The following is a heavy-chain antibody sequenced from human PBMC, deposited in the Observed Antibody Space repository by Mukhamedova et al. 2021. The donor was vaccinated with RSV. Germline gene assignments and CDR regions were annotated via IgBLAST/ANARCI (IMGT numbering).Heavy chain of an antibody. D-gene: IGHD3-22*01. V-gene: IGHV4-39*07. Sequence: GWIRQPPGKGLEWIGSIYYSGSTYYNPSLKSRVTISVDTSKNQFSLKLSSVTAADTAVYYCARAYRPDRNYYDTPDAFDFWGQG. J-gene: IGHJ3*01. CDR2: IYYSGST. CDR3: ARAYRPDRNYYDTPDAFDF.